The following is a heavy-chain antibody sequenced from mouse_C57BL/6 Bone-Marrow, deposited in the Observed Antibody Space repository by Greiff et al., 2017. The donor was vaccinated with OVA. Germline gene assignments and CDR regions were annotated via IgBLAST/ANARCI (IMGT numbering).Heavy chain of an antibody. CDR3: ARWGDYYGSPLGIYYYAMDY. CDR2: IYPGDGDT. V-gene: IGHV1-80*01. J-gene: IGHJ4*01. D-gene: IGHD1-1*01. Sequence: QVQLQQSGAELVKPGASVKISCKASGYAFSSYWMNWVKQRPGKGLEWIGQIYPGDGDTNYNGKFKGKATLTADKSSSTAYMQLSSLTSEDSAVYFCARWGDYYGSPLGIYYYAMDYWGQGTSVTVSS. CDR1: GYAFSSYW.